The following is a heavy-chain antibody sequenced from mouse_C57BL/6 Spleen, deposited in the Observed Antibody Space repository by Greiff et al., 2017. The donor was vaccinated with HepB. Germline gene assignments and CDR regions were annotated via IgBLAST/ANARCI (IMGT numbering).Heavy chain of an antibody. CDR1: GFNIKDDY. J-gene: IGHJ2*01. CDR2: IDPENGDT. Sequence: LVESGAELVRPGASVKLSCTASGFNIKDDYMHWVKQRPEQGLEWIGWIDPENGDTEYASKFQGKATITAETSSNTAYLQLSSLTSEDTAVYYCTTPFNFDYWGQVTTLTVSS. CDR3: TTPFNFDY. V-gene: IGHV14-4*01.